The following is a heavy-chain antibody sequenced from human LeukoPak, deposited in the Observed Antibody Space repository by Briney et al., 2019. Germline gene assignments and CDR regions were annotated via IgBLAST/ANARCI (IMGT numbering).Heavy chain of an antibody. CDR1: GSSINSYY. CDR2: RYTSGST. V-gene: IGHV4-4*09. Sequence: SETLSLTCSVSGSSINSYYWSWIRQPPGKGLEWIGYRYTSGSTNYNPSLKSRVTISVDTSKNQISLKLLSVTAEDTAAYYCARLTYSKRSYHFDSWGQGTLVTVSS. D-gene: IGHD6-13*01. CDR3: ARLTYSKRSYHFDS. J-gene: IGHJ4*02.